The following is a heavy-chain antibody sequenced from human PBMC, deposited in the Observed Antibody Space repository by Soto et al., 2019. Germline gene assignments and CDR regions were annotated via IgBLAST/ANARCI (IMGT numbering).Heavy chain of an antibody. V-gene: IGHV4-59*08. CDR1: GGSISSYY. D-gene: IGHD3-10*01. J-gene: IGHJ6*02. CDR3: ARQGFGALHGIVDV. Sequence: QVPLQESGPGLVKPSETLSLSCTVSGGSISSYYWSWIRQTPGKGLEWIGYVHDSWGPNYNPSLKSRVAISLDTSKSQFSLKLTSVTATDTAVYYCARQGFGALHGIVDVWGQGTTVTVSS. CDR2: VHDSWGP.